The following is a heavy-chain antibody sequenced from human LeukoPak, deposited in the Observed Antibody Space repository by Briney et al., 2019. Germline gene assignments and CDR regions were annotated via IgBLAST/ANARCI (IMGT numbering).Heavy chain of an antibody. CDR1: GGTFSSYA. CDR3: ARDRFSCSGGSCYTVGAFDI. J-gene: IGHJ3*02. Sequence: ASVKVSCKASGGTFSSYAISWVRQAPGQGLEWMGGIIPIFGTANYAQKFQGRVTITADESTSTAYMELSSLRSEDTAVYYCARDRFSCSGGSCYTVGAFDIWGQGTMVTVSS. CDR2: IIPIFGTA. D-gene: IGHD2-15*01. V-gene: IGHV1-69*13.